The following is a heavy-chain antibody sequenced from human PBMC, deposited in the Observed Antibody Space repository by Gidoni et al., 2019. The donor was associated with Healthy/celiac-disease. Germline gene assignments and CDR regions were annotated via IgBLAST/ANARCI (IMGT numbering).Heavy chain of an antibody. Sequence: QVQLQQWGAGLLKPSETLSLTCAVYGWSFSRYYWSWVRQPPGKGLEWIGEINHSGSTNYTPSLKSRVTISVDTSKNQFSLKLSSVTAADTAVYYCARSRRRDFWRGPFFDYWGQGTLVTVSS. J-gene: IGHJ4*02. V-gene: IGHV4-34*01. CDR2: INHSGST. CDR1: GWSFSRYY. D-gene: IGHD3-3*01. CDR3: ARSRRRDFWRGPFFDY.